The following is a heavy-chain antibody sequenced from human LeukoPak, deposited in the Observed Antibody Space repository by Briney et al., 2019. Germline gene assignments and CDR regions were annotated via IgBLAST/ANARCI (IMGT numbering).Heavy chain of an antibody. Sequence: SETLSLTCFVSGGSISSSSYYWGWIRKPPGKGLEWIGSIYYTGSTYYNPSLKSRVIISVDTSKNQFSLNLSSVTAADTAVYYCARDLSSSWYGAGVYYFDYWGQGTLVTVSS. J-gene: IGHJ4*02. D-gene: IGHD6-13*01. CDR1: GGSISSSSYY. CDR3: ARDLSSSWYGAGVYYFDY. V-gene: IGHV4-39*02. CDR2: IYYTGST.